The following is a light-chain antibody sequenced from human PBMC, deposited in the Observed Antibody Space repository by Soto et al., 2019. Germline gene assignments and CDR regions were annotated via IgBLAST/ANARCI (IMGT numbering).Light chain of an antibody. CDR1: SGHSSYA. J-gene: IGLJ2*01. Sequence: QSVLTQSPSASASLGASVKLTCTLSSGHSSYAIAWHQQQPEKGPRYLMKLNSDGSHSKGDGIPDRFSGSSSGAERYLTSSSLQSEDEADDYCQTWGTGIQVFGGGTKLTVL. CDR2: LNSDGSH. V-gene: IGLV4-69*01. CDR3: QTWGTGIQV.